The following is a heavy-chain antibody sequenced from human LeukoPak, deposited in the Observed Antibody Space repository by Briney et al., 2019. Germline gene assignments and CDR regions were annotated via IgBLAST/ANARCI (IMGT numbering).Heavy chain of an antibody. CDR3: ASVGYSSGWYGSGAFDI. V-gene: IGHV1-2*02. D-gene: IGHD6-19*01. Sequence: GASVKVSCKASGYTFTGYYMHWVRQAPGQGLEWMGWINPNSGGTNYAQKFQGRVTMTRDTSISTAYMELSRLRSDGTAVYYCASVGYSSGWYGSGAFDIWGQGTMVTVSS. CDR1: GYTFTGYY. J-gene: IGHJ3*02. CDR2: INPNSGGT.